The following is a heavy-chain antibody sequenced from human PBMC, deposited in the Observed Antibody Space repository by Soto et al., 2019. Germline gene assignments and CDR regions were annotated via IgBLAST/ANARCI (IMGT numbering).Heavy chain of an antibody. J-gene: IGHJ4*02. D-gene: IGHD4-17*01. CDR3: ARHGHGDYALFDY. CDR1: GGSISSYY. Sequence: QVQLQASGPGLVKPSETLSLTCTVSGGSISSYYWSWIRQPPGKGLEWIGYIYYSGSTNYNPSLKSRVTIAVDTSKNQFSLKLSSVTAADTAVYYCARHGHGDYALFDYWGQGTLVTVSS. CDR2: IYYSGST. V-gene: IGHV4-59*08.